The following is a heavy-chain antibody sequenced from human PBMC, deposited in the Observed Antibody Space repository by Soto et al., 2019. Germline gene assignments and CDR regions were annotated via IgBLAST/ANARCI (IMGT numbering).Heavy chain of an antibody. CDR2: IIGSGGST. CDR1: GFTFSSCA. J-gene: IGHJ4*02. Sequence: GGSLRLSCAASGFTFSSCAMSWVRQAPGKGLEWVSTIIGSGGSTYYAGSVKGRFSVSRDNSKNTLYLQMNSLRAEDTAVYYCAKDRNYYDSSGYDYWGQGTLVTVSS. CDR3: AKDRNYYDSSGYDY. D-gene: IGHD3-22*01. V-gene: IGHV3-23*01.